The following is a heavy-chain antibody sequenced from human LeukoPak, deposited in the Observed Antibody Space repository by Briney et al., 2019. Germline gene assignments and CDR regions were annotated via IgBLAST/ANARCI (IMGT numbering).Heavy chain of an antibody. V-gene: IGHV3-30*04. CDR1: GFTFSSYV. D-gene: IGHD4-17*01. Sequence: GGSLRLSWAASGFTFSSYVMHWVRQAPGKGLGWVGVISYDGSNKYYADSVKGRFTISRDNSKNTLYLQMNSLSAEDTAVYYCARPTGTYFDYGGQGTLVTVSS. J-gene: IGHJ4*02. CDR3: ARPTGTYFDY. CDR2: ISYDGSNK.